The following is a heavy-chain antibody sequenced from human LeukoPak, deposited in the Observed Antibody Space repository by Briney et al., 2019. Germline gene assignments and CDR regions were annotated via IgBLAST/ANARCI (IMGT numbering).Heavy chain of an antibody. V-gene: IGHV3-53*01. D-gene: IGHD2-15*01. CDR3: AREYSRADAFDI. CDR2: IYSGGST. J-gene: IGHJ3*02. CDR1: GLTVSSNY. Sequence: GGSLRLSCAASGLTVSSNYMSWVRQAPGKGLEWVSVIYSGGSTYYADSVKGRFTISRDSSKNTLYLQMNTLRAEDTAVYYCAREYSRADAFDIWGQGTLVTVSS.